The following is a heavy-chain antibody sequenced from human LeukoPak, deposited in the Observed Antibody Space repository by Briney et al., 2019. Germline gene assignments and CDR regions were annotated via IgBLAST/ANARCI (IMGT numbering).Heavy chain of an antibody. J-gene: IGHJ6*03. D-gene: IGHD3-10*01. CDR1: GFTFSDHY. CDR2: IRNKANSYTT. Sequence: GGSLRLSCAASGFTFSDHYMDWVRQAPGKGLEWVGRIRNKANSYTTEYAASVKGRFIISRDDSENSLCLQMNSLKTEDTGVYYCVRLSRGAMNYYMDVWGKGTTVTISS. V-gene: IGHV3-72*01. CDR3: VRLSRGAMNYYMDV.